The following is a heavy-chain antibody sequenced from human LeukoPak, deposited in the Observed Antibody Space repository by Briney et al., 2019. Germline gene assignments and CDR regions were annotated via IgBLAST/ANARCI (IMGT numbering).Heavy chain of an antibody. CDR2: ISSSGSTI. V-gene: IGHV3-11*04. D-gene: IGHD6-19*01. J-gene: IGHJ4*02. Sequence: PGGSLRLSCAASGFTFSDYYMSWIRQAPGKGLEWVSYISSSGSTIYYADSVKGRFTISRDNAKNSLYLQMNSLRAEDTAVYYCASRWDIYSSGWLPFDYWDQGTLVTVSS. CDR1: GFTFSDYY. CDR3: ASRWDIYSSGWLPFDY.